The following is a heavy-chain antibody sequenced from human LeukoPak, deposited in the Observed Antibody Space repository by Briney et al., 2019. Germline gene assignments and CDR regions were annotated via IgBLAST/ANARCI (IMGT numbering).Heavy chain of an antibody. CDR3: ARDGIVGATTGFDY. CDR2: IYTSGST. Sequence: SETLSLTCTVSGGSINSYYWSWIRQPAGKGLEWIGRIYTSGSTNYNPSLKSRVTISVDTSKNQFSLKLSSVTAADTAVYYCARDGIVGATTGFDYWGQGTLVTVSS. V-gene: IGHV4-4*07. CDR1: GGSINSYY. J-gene: IGHJ4*02. D-gene: IGHD1-26*01.